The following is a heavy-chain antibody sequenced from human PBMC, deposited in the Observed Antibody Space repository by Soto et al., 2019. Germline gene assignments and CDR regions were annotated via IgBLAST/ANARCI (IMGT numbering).Heavy chain of an antibody. D-gene: IGHD6-13*01. CDR2: INWNSGSI. CDR1: GFTFDDYA. V-gene: IGHV3-9*01. Sequence: PGGSLRLSCSASGFTFDDYAMHWVRPVPGKGLEWVSGINWNSGSIGYADSVKGRFAISRDNAKNSLHLQMNSLRAEDTAFYYCVKDESINWYSGHFRHWGQGTLVTVSS. CDR3: VKDESINWYSGHFRH. J-gene: IGHJ1*01.